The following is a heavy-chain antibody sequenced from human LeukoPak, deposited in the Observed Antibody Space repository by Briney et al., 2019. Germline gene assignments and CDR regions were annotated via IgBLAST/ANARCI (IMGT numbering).Heavy chain of an antibody. V-gene: IGHV5-51*01. Sequence: TGESLKISCKGSGFDFSSSSIGWVRQMPGKGLEWMTIIRPADSDTRYSSSFRGQVTISADKSISTAYLQWSSLKASDTAMYYCARQGGSGLFDFWGQGTLVIVSS. CDR2: IRPADSDT. J-gene: IGHJ4*02. CDR3: ARQGGSGLFDF. D-gene: IGHD3-10*01. CDR1: GFDFSSSS.